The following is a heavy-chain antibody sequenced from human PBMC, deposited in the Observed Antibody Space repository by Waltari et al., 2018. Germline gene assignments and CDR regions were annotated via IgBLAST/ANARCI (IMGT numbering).Heavy chain of an antibody. J-gene: IGHJ4*02. CDR3: ARDYGGVVTAISGGIFDY. V-gene: IGHV1-69*01. CDR1: GGTFSSYA. D-gene: IGHD2-21*02. CDR2: IIPILGTA. Sequence: QVQLVQSGAEVKKPGSSVKVSCKASGGTFSSYAISWVRQAPGHGLEWMGGIIPILGTANYAQKFQGRVTITADESTSTAYMELSSLRSEDTAVYYCARDYGGVVTAISGGIFDYWGQGTLVTVSS.